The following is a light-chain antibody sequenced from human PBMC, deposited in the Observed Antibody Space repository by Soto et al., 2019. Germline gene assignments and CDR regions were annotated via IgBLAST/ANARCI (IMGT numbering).Light chain of an antibody. Sequence: DIQMTQSTSTLSGSVGDRVTITCRASQTISSWLAWYQQKPGKAPKLLIYDASNLETGVPSRFSGSGSGTDFTFTISSLQPEDIATYYCQQYDNLPLTFAGGTKVAIK. CDR1: QTISSW. CDR2: DAS. J-gene: IGKJ4*01. V-gene: IGKV1-33*01. CDR3: QQYDNLPLT.